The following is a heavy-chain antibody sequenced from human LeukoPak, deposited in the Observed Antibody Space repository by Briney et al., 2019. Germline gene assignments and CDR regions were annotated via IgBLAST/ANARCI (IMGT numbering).Heavy chain of an antibody. CDR1: GGSFSGYY. J-gene: IGHJ5*02. Sequence: SETLSLTCAVYGGSFSGYYWSWIRQPPGKGLEWIGEINHNGSTNYNPSLKSRVTISVDTSKNQFSLKLSSVTAADTAVFYFPAKHGIRDFASNWFDPWGQGTLVTVSS. V-gene: IGHV4-34*01. CDR3: PAKHGIRDFASNWFDP. CDR2: INHNGST. D-gene: IGHD3-9*01.